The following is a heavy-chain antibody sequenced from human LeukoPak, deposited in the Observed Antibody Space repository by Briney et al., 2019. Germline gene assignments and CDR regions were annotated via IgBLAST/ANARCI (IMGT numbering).Heavy chain of an antibody. J-gene: IGHJ4*02. CDR1: GYRFISYW. Sequence: GESLKISCQASGYRFISYWIGWVRQMPGKGLEWMGVIYPGDSDTRYSPSFQGQVTISADKSISTAYLQWSSLKASDTAMYYCARGGDLGTLDYWGQGTLVTVSS. CDR3: ARGGDLGTLDY. CDR2: IYPGDSDT. V-gene: IGHV5-51*01. D-gene: IGHD7-27*01.